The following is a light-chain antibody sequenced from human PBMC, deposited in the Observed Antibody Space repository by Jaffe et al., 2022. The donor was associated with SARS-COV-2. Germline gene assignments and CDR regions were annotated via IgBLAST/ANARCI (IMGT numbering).Light chain of an antibody. J-gene: IGLJ1*01. CDR3: CSYAGSSTFV. CDR2: EVT. Sequence: QSALTQPASVSGSPGQSITISCTGTSSDVGGYDLVSWYQQRPGKAPKLMIYEVTKRPSGVSDRFSGSKSGNTASLTISGLLAEDEADYYCCSYAGSSTFVFGTGTKVTVL. V-gene: IGLV2-23*02. CDR1: SSDVGGYDL.